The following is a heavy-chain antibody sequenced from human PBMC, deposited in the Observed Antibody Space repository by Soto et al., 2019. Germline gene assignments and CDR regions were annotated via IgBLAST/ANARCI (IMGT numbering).Heavy chain of an antibody. CDR3: ARRGACISPSCSLDY. Sequence: QVQLVQSGAEVKKPGASVKVSCKASGYTFTSYYIHWVRQAPGQGLEWMGIINPSGGSTTYAQKFQGRVTMTRDTSTSTVYMELSSLRSEDTAVYYCARRGACISPSCSLDYWGQGTLVTVSS. CDR2: INPSGGST. CDR1: GYTFTSYY. V-gene: IGHV1-46*01. D-gene: IGHD2-2*01. J-gene: IGHJ4*02.